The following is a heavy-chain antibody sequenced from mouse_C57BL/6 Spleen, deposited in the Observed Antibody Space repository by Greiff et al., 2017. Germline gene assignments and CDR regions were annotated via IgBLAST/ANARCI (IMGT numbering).Heavy chain of an antibody. CDR3: SRGCWHYDGYYAMDY. J-gene: IGHJ4*01. CDR2: INPSNGGT. CDR1: GYTFTSYW. Sequence: QVQLQQPGTELVKPGASVKLSCKASGYTFTSYWMHWVKQRPGQGLEWIGNINPSNGGTNYTEKFKSKATLTVDKSSSTAYMQLSSLPSEDSAVYYCSRGCWHYDGYYAMDYGGQGTSVTVSS. D-gene: IGHD1-2*01. V-gene: IGHV1-53*01.